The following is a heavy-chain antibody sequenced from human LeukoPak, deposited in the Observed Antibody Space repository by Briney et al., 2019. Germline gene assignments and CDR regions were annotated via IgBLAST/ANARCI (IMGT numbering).Heavy chain of an antibody. D-gene: IGHD3-10*01. CDR1: GFTFSSYG. Sequence: PGGSLRLSCAASGFTFSSYGMHWVRQAPGKGLEWVAVISYDGSNKYYADSVKGRFTISRDNSKNTLYLQMNSLRAEDTAVYYCAKGLYDGAHVYYYDSFDYWGQGTLVTVSS. CDR2: ISYDGSNK. V-gene: IGHV3-30*18. J-gene: IGHJ4*02. CDR3: AKGLYDGAHVYYYDSFDY.